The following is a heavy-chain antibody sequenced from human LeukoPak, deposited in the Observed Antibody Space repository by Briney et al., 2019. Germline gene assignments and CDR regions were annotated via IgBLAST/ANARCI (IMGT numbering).Heavy chain of an antibody. Sequence: GGSLRLSCAASGVTVSSYWRSWVRQAPGKGLEWVANIKQAVSEIYYVNSVKGRFTISRDNAKNSLYLQTNSLRAEDTAVYYCARDSLFEQWLVSRPIDYWGQGTLVTVSS. D-gene: IGHD6-19*01. CDR1: GVTVSSYW. J-gene: IGHJ4*02. V-gene: IGHV3-7*01. CDR2: IKQAVSEI. CDR3: ARDSLFEQWLVSRPIDY.